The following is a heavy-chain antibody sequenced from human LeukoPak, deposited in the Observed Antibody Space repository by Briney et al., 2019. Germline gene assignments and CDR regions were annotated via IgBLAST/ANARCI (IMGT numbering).Heavy chain of an antibody. CDR2: ISDSGGST. V-gene: IGHV3-23*01. D-gene: IGHD2-2*02. CDR3: ATGSGTNYYTPLDY. CDR1: GFTFSSYA. J-gene: IGHJ4*02. Sequence: GGSLRLSCAASGFTFSSYAMSWVRQAPGKGLEWVSAISDSGGSTYYADSVKGRFTISRDNSKSTLYLQMNSLRAEDTALFYCATGSGTNYYTPLDYWGQGTLVTVSS.